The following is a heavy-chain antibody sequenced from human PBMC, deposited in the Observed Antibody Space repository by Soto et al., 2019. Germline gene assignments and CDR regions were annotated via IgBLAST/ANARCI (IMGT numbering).Heavy chain of an antibody. CDR3: ARRGYSYGYIDY. D-gene: IGHD5-18*01. J-gene: IGHJ4*02. CDR1: GYSFTTYC. CDR2: IYPGDSDT. V-gene: IGHV5-51*01. Sequence: LGESLKISCNASGYSFTTYCIGLVLQMPGKGLEWMGIIYPGDSDTNYSPSFQGQVTISADKSISTAYLQWSSLKASDTAMYYCARRGYSYGYIDYWGQGTLVNVSS.